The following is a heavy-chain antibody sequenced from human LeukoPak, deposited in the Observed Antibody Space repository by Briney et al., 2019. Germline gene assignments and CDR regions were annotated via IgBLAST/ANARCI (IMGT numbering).Heavy chain of an antibody. J-gene: IGHJ4*02. CDR3: ARDRGGVYYYDSSGYHVLPDY. Sequence: GGSLRLSCAASGFTFSSYSMNWVRQAPGKGLEWVSSISSSSSYIYYADSVKGRFTISRDNAKNSLYLQMNSLRAEDTAVYYCARDRGGVYYYDSSGYHVLPDYWGQGTLVTVSS. D-gene: IGHD3-22*01. CDR1: GFTFSSYS. V-gene: IGHV3-21*01. CDR2: ISSSSSYI.